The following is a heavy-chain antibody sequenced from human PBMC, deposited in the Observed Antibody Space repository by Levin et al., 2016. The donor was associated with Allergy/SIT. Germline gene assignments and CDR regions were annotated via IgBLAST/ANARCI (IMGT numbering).Heavy chain of an antibody. CDR1: GGSFSGYY. CDR2: INHSGST. Sequence: SETLSLTCAVYGGSFSGYYWSWIRQPPGKGLEWIGEINHSGSTYYNPSLKSRVTISVDTSKNQFSLKLSSVTAADTAVYYCARAADSSGYDDAFDIWGQGTMVTVSS. J-gene: IGHJ3*02. D-gene: IGHD3-22*01. V-gene: IGHV4-34*01. CDR3: ARAADSSGYDDAFDI.